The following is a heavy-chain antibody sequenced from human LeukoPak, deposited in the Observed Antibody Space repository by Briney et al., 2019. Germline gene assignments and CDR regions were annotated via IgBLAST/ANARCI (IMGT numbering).Heavy chain of an antibody. D-gene: IGHD1-26*01. J-gene: IGHJ5*02. Sequence: PGGSLRLSCAASGFTFSSYETNWVRQAPGKGLEWVSYISSSGSTIYYADSVKGRFTISRDNAKNSLYLQMNSLRAEDTAVYYCAREGGGSYGGYNWFDPWGQGTLVTVSS. CDR2: ISSSGSTI. V-gene: IGHV3-48*03. CDR3: AREGGGSYGGYNWFDP. CDR1: GFTFSSYE.